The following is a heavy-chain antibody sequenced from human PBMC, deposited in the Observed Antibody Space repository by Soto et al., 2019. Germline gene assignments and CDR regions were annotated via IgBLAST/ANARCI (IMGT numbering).Heavy chain of an antibody. D-gene: IGHD6-19*01. Sequence: ASVKVSCKASGYTFTSYAMHWVRQAPGQRLEWMGWINAGNGNTKYSQKFQGRVTITRDTSASTAYMELSSLRSEDTAVYYCARAVLGIAVAGTFFPGYYGMDVWGQGTTVTVSS. J-gene: IGHJ6*02. V-gene: IGHV1-3*01. CDR2: INAGNGNT. CDR3: ARAVLGIAVAGTFFPGYYGMDV. CDR1: GYTFTSYA.